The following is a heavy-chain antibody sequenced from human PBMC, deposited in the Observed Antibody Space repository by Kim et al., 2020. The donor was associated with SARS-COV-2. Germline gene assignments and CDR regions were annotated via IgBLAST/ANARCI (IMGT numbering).Heavy chain of an antibody. CDR1: GFTFSTYG. CDR3: AKDRWGIAAGYFQR. D-gene: IGHD6-13*01. J-gene: IGHJ1*01. V-gene: IGHV3-30*18. CDR2: MSYDGSNK. Sequence: GGSLRLSCAASGFTFSTYGMHWVRQAPGKGLEWVAVMSYDGSNKYYADSVKGRFTISRDNSKNTLYLQMNSLRAEDTAVYYCAKDRWGIAAGYFQRWGQGTLVTVSS.